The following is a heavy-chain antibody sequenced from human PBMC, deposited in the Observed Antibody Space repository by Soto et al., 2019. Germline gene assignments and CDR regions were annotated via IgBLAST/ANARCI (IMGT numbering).Heavy chain of an antibody. CDR3: AVVPAANGHYGMDV. CDR2: ISSSSSTI. D-gene: IGHD2-2*01. J-gene: IGHJ6*02. Sequence: EVQLVESGGGLVQPGGSLRLSCAASGFTFSSYSMNWVRQAPGKGLEWVSYISSSSSTIYYADSVKGRFTISRDNAKNSLYLQMNSLRAEDTAVYYCAVVPAANGHYGMDVWGQWTTVTVSS. V-gene: IGHV3-48*01. CDR1: GFTFSSYS.